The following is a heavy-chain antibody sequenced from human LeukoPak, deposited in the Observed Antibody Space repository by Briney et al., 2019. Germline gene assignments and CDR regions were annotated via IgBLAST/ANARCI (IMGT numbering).Heavy chain of an antibody. V-gene: IGHV4-59*01. CDR1: NVSISSYN. D-gene: IGHD3-10*01. CDR2: ICNSGST. J-gene: IGHJ6*03. Sequence: SETLSLSCAVSNVSISSYNRSWVRQPPGKGLEWLSYICNSGSTIYNPALKSRLTISVDKAKNQFSLKVSSVTAADTAVYYCARGIWFGEGYYFYIDGWGKATTVTIS. CDR3: ARGIWFGEGYYFYIDG.